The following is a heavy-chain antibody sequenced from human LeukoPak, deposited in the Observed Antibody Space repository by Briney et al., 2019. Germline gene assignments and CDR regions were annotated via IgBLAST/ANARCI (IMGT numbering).Heavy chain of an antibody. V-gene: IGHV3-53*01. CDR1: GFTVSSNY. CDR3: ARRGIAVAGPDFDY. CDR2: IYSGGST. Sequence: GGSLRLSCAASGFTVSSNYMSWVRQAPGKGLEWVSVIYSGGSTYYADSVKGRFTISRDNSKNTLYLQMNSLRAEDTAVYYCARRGIAVAGPDFDYWGQGTLVTVSS. D-gene: IGHD6-19*01. J-gene: IGHJ4*02.